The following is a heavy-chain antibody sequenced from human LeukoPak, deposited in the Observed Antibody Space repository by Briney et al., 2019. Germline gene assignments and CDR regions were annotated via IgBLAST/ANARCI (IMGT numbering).Heavy chain of an antibody. CDR3: ARVRPGSNYVDFDY. J-gene: IGHJ4*02. CDR1: GFSFSSCG. CDR2: ISYDGSNK. V-gene: IGHV3-33*05. D-gene: IGHD4-11*01. Sequence: PGGSLRLSCAASGFSFSSCGMHWVRQAPGKGLEWVAVISYDGSNKYYAGSVKGRFTISRDNSKSTLYLQMNSLRAEDTAVYYCARVRPGSNYVDFDYWGQGTLVTVSS.